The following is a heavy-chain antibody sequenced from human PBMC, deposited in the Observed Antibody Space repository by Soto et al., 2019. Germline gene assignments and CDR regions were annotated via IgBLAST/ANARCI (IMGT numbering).Heavy chain of an antibody. D-gene: IGHD3-10*01. CDR3: AKAPPAITLVRGSLAG. J-gene: IGHJ3*01. Sequence: PGGSLRLSCVASGFTFSTYAMNWVRQAPGKGLEWVSSIGGYGGRTYYADSVKGRFTISRDNSKNTLYLQMNSLRAEDTAIYYCAKAPPAITLVRGSLAGWGQGTMVTVSS. CDR1: GFTFSTYA. V-gene: IGHV3-23*01. CDR2: IGGYGGRT.